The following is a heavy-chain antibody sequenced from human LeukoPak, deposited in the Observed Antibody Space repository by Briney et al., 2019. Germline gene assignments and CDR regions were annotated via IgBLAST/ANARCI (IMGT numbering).Heavy chain of an antibody. D-gene: IGHD6-13*01. CDR1: GGSFSGYY. Sequence: SETLSLTCAVYGGSFSGYYWSWIRQPPGKGLEWIGEINHSGSTNYNPSLKSRVTTSVDTSKNQFSLKLSSVTAADTAVYYCARHSSSWYHFDYWGQGTLVTVSP. CDR3: ARHSSSWYHFDY. CDR2: INHSGST. V-gene: IGHV4-34*01. J-gene: IGHJ4*02.